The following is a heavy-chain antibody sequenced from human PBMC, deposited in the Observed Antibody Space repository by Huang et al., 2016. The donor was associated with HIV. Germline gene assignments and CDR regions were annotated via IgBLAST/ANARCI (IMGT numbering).Heavy chain of an antibody. CDR3: ARDHHDFWRGYRRMYFFDH. CDR1: GGSISTHY. CDR2: IDYSGST. D-gene: IGHD3-3*01. V-gene: IGHV4-59*11. Sequence: QVQLQESGPGLVKPSETLSLTCTVSGGSISTHYWSWIRQPPGKGLEWIGSIDYSGSTNYSPSLKSRVIILLDTSKNQFSLRVNSVTAADTAMYYCARDHHDFWRGYRRMYFFDHWGQGTLVTVSS. J-gene: IGHJ4*02.